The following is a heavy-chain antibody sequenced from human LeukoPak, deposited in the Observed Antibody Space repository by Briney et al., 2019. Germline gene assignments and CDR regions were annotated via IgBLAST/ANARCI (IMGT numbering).Heavy chain of an antibody. V-gene: IGHV3-23*01. CDR1: GFTFSSYA. D-gene: IGHD3-9*01. Sequence: GGSLRLSCAASGFTFSSYAMSWVRQAPGKGLEWVSAISGSGGSTYYADSVKGRFTISRDNSKNTLNLQMNSLRAEDTAIYYCAKGSGYDTDFDYWGQGTLVTVSS. CDR3: AKGSGYDTDFDY. J-gene: IGHJ4*02. CDR2: ISGSGGST.